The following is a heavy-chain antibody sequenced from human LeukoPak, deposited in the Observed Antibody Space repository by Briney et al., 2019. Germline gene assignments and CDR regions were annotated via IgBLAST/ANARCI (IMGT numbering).Heavy chain of an antibody. Sequence: GGSQRLSCAASGFTFSSYAMSWVRQAPGKGLEWVSAISGSGGSTYYADSVKGRFTISRDNSKNTLYLQMNSLRAEDTAVYYCAKDLVGSYWYFDLWGRGTLVTASS. CDR1: GFTFSSYA. V-gene: IGHV3-23*01. J-gene: IGHJ2*01. D-gene: IGHD2-15*01. CDR2: ISGSGGST. CDR3: AKDLVGSYWYFDL.